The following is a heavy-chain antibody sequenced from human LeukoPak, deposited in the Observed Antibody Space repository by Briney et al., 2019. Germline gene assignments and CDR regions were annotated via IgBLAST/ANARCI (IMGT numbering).Heavy chain of an antibody. CDR1: RFTFSSYW. D-gene: IGHD5-12*01. Sequence: GGSLRLSCAASRFTFSSYWMSWVRQAPGKGLEWVANIKQDGSEKYYVDSVKGRFTISRDNAKNSLYLQMNSLRAEDTAVYYCAREGRVSGYDFDCWGQGTLVTVSS. V-gene: IGHV3-7*01. J-gene: IGHJ4*02. CDR2: IKQDGSEK. CDR3: AREGRVSGYDFDC.